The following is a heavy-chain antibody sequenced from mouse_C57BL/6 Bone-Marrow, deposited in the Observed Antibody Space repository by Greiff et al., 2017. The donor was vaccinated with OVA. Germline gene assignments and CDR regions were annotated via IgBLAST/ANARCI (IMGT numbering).Heavy chain of an antibody. CDR3: AILRLPSMDY. Sequence: VQLQQSGPELVKPGASVKISCKASGYAFRSSWMNWVKQRPGKGLEWIGRIYPGDGDTNYNGKFKGKATLTADKSSSTAYMQLSSLTSEDSAVYFCAILRLPSMDYWGQGTSVTVSS. CDR2: IYPGDGDT. J-gene: IGHJ4*01. D-gene: IGHD3-2*02. CDR1: GYAFRSSW. V-gene: IGHV1-82*01.